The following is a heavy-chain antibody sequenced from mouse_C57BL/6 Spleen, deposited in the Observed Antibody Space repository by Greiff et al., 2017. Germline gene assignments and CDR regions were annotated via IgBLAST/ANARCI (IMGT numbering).Heavy chain of an antibody. CDR2: LSYDGSN. Sequence: EVKLVESGPGLVKPSQSLSLTCPVTGYSITSGYYWNWIRQFPGNKLEWMGYLSYDGSNNYNPALKNLITVTRDTSKNQFFLELNSVTTEDTATYDCARVGDGYSGYFDYWGQGTTLTVSS. CDR3: ARVGDGYSGYFDY. CDR1: GYSITSGYY. J-gene: IGHJ2*01. D-gene: IGHD2-3*01. V-gene: IGHV3-6*01.